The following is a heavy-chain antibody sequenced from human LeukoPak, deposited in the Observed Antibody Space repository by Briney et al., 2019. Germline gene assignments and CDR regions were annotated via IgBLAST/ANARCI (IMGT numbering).Heavy chain of an antibody. CDR1: GFTFGAYG. CDR2: INWNGGST. J-gene: IGHJ4*02. D-gene: IGHD3-3*01. Sequence: GGSLRLSCAASGFTFGAYGMSWVRQAPGKGLEWVSGINWNGGSTGYADSVKGRFTISRDNAKNSLYLQMNSLRAEDTALYHCARVTIFGVVIRYFDYWGQGTLVTVSS. CDR3: ARVTIFGVVIRYFDY. V-gene: IGHV3-20*01.